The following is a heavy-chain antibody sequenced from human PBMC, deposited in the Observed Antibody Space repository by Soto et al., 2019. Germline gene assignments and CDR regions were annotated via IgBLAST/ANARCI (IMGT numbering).Heavy chain of an antibody. J-gene: IGHJ3*02. V-gene: IGHV4-30-2*01. Sequence: QLQLQESGSGLVKTSQTLSLTCAVSGGSISGGAYSWGWIRQPPGKCLEWIGYIAYVGYMYVNPSFRDRVSMSEDKSKNQISLRLESMTAADTAIYFCAKDWATRRGAFDIWGRGTMVTVSS. CDR3: AKDWATRRGAFDI. CDR2: IAYVGYM. CDR1: GGSISGGAYS. D-gene: IGHD3-16*01.